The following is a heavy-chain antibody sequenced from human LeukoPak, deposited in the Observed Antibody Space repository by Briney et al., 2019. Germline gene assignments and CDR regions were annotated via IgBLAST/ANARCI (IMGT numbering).Heavy chain of an antibody. CDR2: INPNSGGT. V-gene: IGHV1-2*02. J-gene: IGHJ6*02. Sequence: ASVKVSCKASGYTFTGYYMHWVRQAPGQGLEWMGWINPNSGGTNYAQKFQGRVTMTRDTSISTAYMELSRLRSDDTAVYYCAGASPHLYYYYGMDVWGQGTTVTVSS. CDR1: GYTFTGYY. CDR3: AGASPHLYYYYGMDV.